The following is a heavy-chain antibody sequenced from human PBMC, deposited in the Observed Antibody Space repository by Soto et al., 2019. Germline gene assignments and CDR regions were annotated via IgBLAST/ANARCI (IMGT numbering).Heavy chain of an antibody. CDR1: GFTFSSYS. V-gene: IGHV3-30-3*01. J-gene: IGHJ6*02. CDR2: ISYDGSNK. CDR3: ERDWFPKGMDV. Sequence: XGSLRLSCAAYGFTFSSYSMHWVRQAPGKGLEWVAVISYDGSNKYYADSVKGRFTISRDNSKNTLYLQMNSLRAEDTAVYYCERDWFPKGMDVWGQGTTVTVSS. D-gene: IGHD3-10*01.